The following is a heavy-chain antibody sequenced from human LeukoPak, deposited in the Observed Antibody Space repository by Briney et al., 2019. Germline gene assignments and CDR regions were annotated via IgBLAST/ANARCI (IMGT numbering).Heavy chain of an antibody. CDR2: IIPIFGTA. Sequence: ASVKVSCKASGYTFTSYGISWVRQAPGQGLEWMGGIIPIFGTANYAQKFQGRVTITADESTSTAYMELSSLRSEDTAVYYCARGYSYGAYYYYYGMDVWGQGTTVTVSS. D-gene: IGHD5-18*01. V-gene: IGHV1-69*13. CDR1: GYTFTSYG. CDR3: ARGYSYGAYYYYYGMDV. J-gene: IGHJ6*02.